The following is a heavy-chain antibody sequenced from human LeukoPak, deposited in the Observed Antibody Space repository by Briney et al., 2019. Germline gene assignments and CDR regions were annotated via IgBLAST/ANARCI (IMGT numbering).Heavy chain of an antibody. CDR3: ARFAGVRLSSGDNWFDP. V-gene: IGHV5-51*01. CDR2: IYPGDSDT. J-gene: IGHJ5*02. CDR1: GYSFTSYW. D-gene: IGHD3-10*01. Sequence: GESLKISCKSSGYSFTSYWIGWVRQMPGKGLEWMGIIYPGDSDTRYSPSFQGQVTISADKSISTAYLQWSSLKASDTAMYYCARFAGVRLSSGDNWFDPWGQGTLVTVSS.